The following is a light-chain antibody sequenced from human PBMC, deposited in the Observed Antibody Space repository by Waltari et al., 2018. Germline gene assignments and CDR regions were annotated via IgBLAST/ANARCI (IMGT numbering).Light chain of an antibody. CDR1: QSVSRA. J-gene: IGKJ1*01. Sequence: DIVLTQSPGPLSIALGARATVSCRASQSVSRALAWYQQKPGQAPRLLIYGASTRATGIPDRFSGSGSGTDFSLTISRLEPDDFAVYYCQHYLRLPVTFGQGTTVEI. V-gene: IGKV3-20*01. CDR3: QHYLRLPVT. CDR2: GAS.